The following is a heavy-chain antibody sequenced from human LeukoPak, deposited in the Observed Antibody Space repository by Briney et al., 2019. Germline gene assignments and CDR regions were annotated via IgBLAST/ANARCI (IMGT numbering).Heavy chain of an antibody. CDR2: IYYSGST. CDR1: GGSISGYY. J-gene: IGHJ4*02. D-gene: IGHD6-6*01. V-gene: IGHV4-59*01. Sequence: SETLSLTCTVSGGSISGYYWSWIRQPPGQGLEWIGYIYYSGSTNYNPSLKRRVTISVDTSKNQFSLKLSSVTAADTAVYYCARGDSSTWVYWGQGTLVTVSS. CDR3: ARGDSSTWVY.